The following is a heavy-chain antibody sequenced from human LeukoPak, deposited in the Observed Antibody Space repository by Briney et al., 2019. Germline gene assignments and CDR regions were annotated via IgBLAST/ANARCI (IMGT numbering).Heavy chain of an antibody. V-gene: IGHV4-39*01. CDR3: ARHIPLGITIFGVVPDAFDI. Sequence: SETLSLTCTVSGGSISSSSYYWGWIRQPPGKGLEWIGSIYYSGSTYYNPSLKSRVTISVDTSKNQFSLKLSSVTAADTGVYYCARHIPLGITIFGVVPDAFDIWGQGTMVTVSS. CDR2: IYYSGST. CDR1: GGSISSSSYY. D-gene: IGHD3-3*01. J-gene: IGHJ3*02.